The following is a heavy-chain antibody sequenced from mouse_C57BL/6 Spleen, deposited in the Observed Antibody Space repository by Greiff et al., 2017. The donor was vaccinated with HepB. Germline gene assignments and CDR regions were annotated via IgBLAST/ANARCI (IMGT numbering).Heavy chain of an antibody. CDR1: GYTFTSYW. Sequence: QVQLQQSGAELVRPGTSVKLSCKASGYTFTSYWMHWVKQRPGQGLEWIGVIDPSDSYTNYNQKFKGKATLTVDTSSSTAYMQLSSLTSEDSAVYYCARWDGSSFPYFDYWGQGTTLTVSS. J-gene: IGHJ2*01. CDR3: ARWDGSSFPYFDY. CDR2: IDPSDSYT. V-gene: IGHV1-59*01. D-gene: IGHD1-1*01.